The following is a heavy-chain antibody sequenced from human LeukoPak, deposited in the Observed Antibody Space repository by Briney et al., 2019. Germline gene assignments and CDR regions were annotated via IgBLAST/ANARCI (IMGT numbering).Heavy chain of an antibody. D-gene: IGHD3-10*01. Sequence: PSETLSLTCAVYGGSFSGYYWSWIRQPPGKGLEWIGEINHSGSTNYNPSLKSRVTISVDTSKNQFSLKLSSVTAADTAVYYCARGYYYGSGSFPWGQGTLVTVSS. V-gene: IGHV4-34*01. CDR1: GGSFSGYY. CDR3: ARGYYYGSGSFP. CDR2: INHSGST. J-gene: IGHJ5*02.